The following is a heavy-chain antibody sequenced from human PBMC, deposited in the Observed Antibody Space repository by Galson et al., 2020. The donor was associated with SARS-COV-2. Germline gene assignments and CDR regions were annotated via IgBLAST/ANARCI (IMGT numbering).Heavy chain of an antibody. D-gene: IGHD6-19*01. Sequence: SPTLSLTCTVSGASIRSSNYSWGWIRQPPGKGLEWIGSVLNSGTTHYSPSLQSRVTISVDTSKNQFSLNLNSVTAADTAMYYCARDATSSGWYNWFDPWGQGTLVTVSS. CDR3: ARDATSSGWYNWFDP. CDR2: VLNSGTT. J-gene: IGHJ5*02. V-gene: IGHV4-39*07. CDR1: GASIRSSNYS.